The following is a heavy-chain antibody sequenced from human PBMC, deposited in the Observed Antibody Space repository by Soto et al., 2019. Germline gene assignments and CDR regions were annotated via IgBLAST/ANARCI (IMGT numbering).Heavy chain of an antibody. CDR3: ARAVAVAADFDP. V-gene: IGHV1-3*01. CDR2: INAGNGNT. CDR1: GYTFTGYA. Sequence: GASVKVSCKASGYTFTGYATHWVRQAPGQRLEWMGWINAGNGNTKYSQKFQGRVTITRDTSASTAYMELSSLRSEDTAVYYCARAVAVAADFDPWGQGTLVTVSS. D-gene: IGHD6-19*01. J-gene: IGHJ5*02.